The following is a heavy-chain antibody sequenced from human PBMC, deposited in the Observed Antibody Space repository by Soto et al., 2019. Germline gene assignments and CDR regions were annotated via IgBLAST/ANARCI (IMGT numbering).Heavy chain of an antibody. CDR3: ARVIGGLYFFAD. V-gene: IGHV1-3*01. CDR1: GYTFTSYA. J-gene: IGHJ4*01. CDR2: INAGNGNT. D-gene: IGHD6-25*01. Sequence: GASVKVSCKASGYTFTSYAMHWVRQAPGQRLEWMGWINAGNGNTKYSQKFQGRVTITRDTSASTAYMELSSLRSEDTAVYYCARVIGGLYFFADWGQRTLVTVSS.